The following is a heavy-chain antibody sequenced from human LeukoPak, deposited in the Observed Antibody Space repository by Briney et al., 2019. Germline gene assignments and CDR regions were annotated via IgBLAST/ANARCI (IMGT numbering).Heavy chain of an antibody. CDR2: SYYSGST. CDR3: ARHGGSISDAFDI. CDR1: GDSISSYY. V-gene: IGHV4-59*08. Sequence: PSETLSLTCTVSGDSISSYYWSWIREPPGKGLEWIGYSYYSGSTNYNPSLRSRVTISVDTSKNQFSLKLSSVTAADTAVYYCARHGGSISDAFDIWGQGTMVTVSS. J-gene: IGHJ3*02. D-gene: IGHD2-21*01.